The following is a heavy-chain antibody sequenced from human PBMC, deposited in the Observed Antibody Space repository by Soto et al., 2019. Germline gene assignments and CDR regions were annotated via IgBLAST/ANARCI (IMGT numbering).Heavy chain of an antibody. CDR1: GFTFSSYG. Sequence: SCAASGFTFSSYGISWVRQAPGQGLEWMGWISAYNGNTNYAQKLQGRVTMTTDTSTSTAYMELRSLRSDDTAVYYCARDLGITGTTASDPWGQGTLVTVSS. CDR2: ISAYNGNT. V-gene: IGHV1-18*01. J-gene: IGHJ5*02. CDR3: ARDLGITGTTASDP. D-gene: IGHD1-7*01.